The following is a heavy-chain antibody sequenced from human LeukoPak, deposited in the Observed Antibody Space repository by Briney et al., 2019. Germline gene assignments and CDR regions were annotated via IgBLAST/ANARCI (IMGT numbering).Heavy chain of an antibody. V-gene: IGHV3-72*01. CDR2: SRNKADGYTT. J-gene: IGHJ4*02. CDR3: TRGGPYGGNSAFDY. CDR1: GFTLSDHY. Sequence: GGSLRLSCAASGFTLSDHYMDWVRQAPGKGLEWVGRSRNKADGYTTVYAASVKGRFIISRDDSKSSLYLQMSYLKSEDTAVYYCTRGGPYGGNSAFDYWGQGILVTVSS. D-gene: IGHD4-23*01.